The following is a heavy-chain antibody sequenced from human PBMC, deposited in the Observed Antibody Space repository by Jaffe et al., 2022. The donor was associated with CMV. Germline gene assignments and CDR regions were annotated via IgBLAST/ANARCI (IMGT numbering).Heavy chain of an antibody. V-gene: IGHV3-7*01. CDR2: IKQDGSEK. CDR1: GFTFSSYW. Sequence: EVQLVESGGGLVQPGGSLRLSCAASGFTFSSYWMSWVRQAPGKGLEWVANIKQDGSEKYYVDSVKGRFTISRDNAKNSLYLQMNSLRAEDTAVYYCARESGPGWFGELFFDYWGQGTLVTVSS. CDR3: ARESGPGWFGELFFDY. D-gene: IGHD3-10*01. J-gene: IGHJ4*02.